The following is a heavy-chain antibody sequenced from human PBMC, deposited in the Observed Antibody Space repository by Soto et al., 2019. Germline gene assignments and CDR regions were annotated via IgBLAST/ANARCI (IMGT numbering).Heavy chain of an antibody. Sequence: PGGSLRLSCAASGFIFSDFAMSWVRQTPGKGLEWVSAVSVYGGSTHYSDAVKGRFTISRDNSRDTLFLQMNSLRAEDTAVYNCAKDPLYSSRSAAFDIWHQGTMVTIAS. J-gene: IGHJ3*02. CDR2: VSVYGGST. D-gene: IGHD6-13*01. CDR3: AKDPLYSSRSAAFDI. CDR1: GFIFSDFA. V-gene: IGHV3-23*01.